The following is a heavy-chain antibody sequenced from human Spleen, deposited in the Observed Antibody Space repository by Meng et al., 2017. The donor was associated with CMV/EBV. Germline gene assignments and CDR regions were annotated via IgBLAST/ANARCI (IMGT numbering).Heavy chain of an antibody. D-gene: IGHD6-19*01. CDR3: ARVSYSSPMEDY. CDR2: INPNSGGT. V-gene: IGHV1-2*02. Sequence: QVQAVRSGAGVKKPGASVKVSCKASGYTFTGYYMHWVRQAPGQGLEWMGWINPNSGGTNYAQKFQGRVTMTRDTSISTAYMELSRLRSDDTAVYYCARVSYSSPMEDYWGQGTLVTVSS. J-gene: IGHJ4*02. CDR1: GYTFTGYY.